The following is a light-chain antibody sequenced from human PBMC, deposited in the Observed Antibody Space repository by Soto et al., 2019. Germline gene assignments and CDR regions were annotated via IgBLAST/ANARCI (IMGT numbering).Light chain of an antibody. CDR1: QSISSY. Sequence: DIQMTQSPSSLSASVGDRVTITCRASQSISSYLNWYQQKPGKAPKLLIYAASSLQSGVPSRFSGSGSGTDFTLTISSLQPEDFATYYCQQSYSFLITFGGGTKVEIK. CDR3: QQSYSFLIT. CDR2: AAS. V-gene: IGKV1-39*01. J-gene: IGKJ4*01.